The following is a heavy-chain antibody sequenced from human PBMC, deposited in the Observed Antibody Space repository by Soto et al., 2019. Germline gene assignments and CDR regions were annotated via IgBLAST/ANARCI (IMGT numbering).Heavy chain of an antibody. V-gene: IGHV3-13*01. J-gene: IGHJ5*02. D-gene: IGHD2-2*01. CDR2: IGTAGDT. Sequence: GGSLRLSCAASGFTFSSYDMHWVRQATGKGLEWVSAIGTAGDTYYPGSVKGRFTISRENAKNSLYLQMNSLRAEDTAVYYCARGQDIVVVPAAMWGTAWFDPWGQGTLVTVSS. CDR1: GFTFSSYD. CDR3: ARGQDIVVVPAAMWGTAWFDP.